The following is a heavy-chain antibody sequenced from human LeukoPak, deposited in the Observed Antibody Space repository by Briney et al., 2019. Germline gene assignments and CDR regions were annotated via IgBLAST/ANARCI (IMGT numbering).Heavy chain of an antibody. Sequence: SETLSLTCTVSGGSISYYYWSWIRQSPGKGLEWIGYIYYSGTTNYNPSLKSRVTISVDTSKNQFSLQLRSVTAADTAVYYCAREDPQTTVPEGMDVWGQGTTVTVPS. D-gene: IGHD4-17*01. CDR3: AREDPQTTVPEGMDV. J-gene: IGHJ6*02. V-gene: IGHV4-59*01. CDR1: GGSISYYY. CDR2: IYYSGTT.